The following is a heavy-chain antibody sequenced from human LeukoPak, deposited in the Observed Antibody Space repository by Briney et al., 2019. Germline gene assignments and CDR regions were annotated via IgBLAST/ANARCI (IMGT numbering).Heavy chain of an antibody. CDR1: GYTFTSYY. D-gene: IGHD2-15*01. CDR3: ARGYCSGGSCYPVGYFDY. J-gene: IGHJ4*02. CDR2: INPSGGST. Sequence: ASVTVSCTASGYTFTSYYMHWVRQAPGQGLEWMGIINPSGGSTSYAQKFQGRVSMTRDTSTSTVYMELSSLRSEDTAVYYCARGYCSGGSCYPVGYFDYWGQGTLVTVSS. V-gene: IGHV1-46*01.